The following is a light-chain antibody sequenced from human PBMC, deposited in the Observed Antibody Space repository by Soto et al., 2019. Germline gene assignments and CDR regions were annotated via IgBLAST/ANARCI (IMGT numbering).Light chain of an antibody. CDR2: DTS. J-gene: IGKJ2*01. Sequence: EVVLTQSPVTLSLSPGERATLSCRASQSVGTVLAWYQQKPGQAPRLIIYDTSNRATGIPARFSGTGSGTDFAITISSVEPEGFAVYFCQHRTNWPRTFGQGNKLDIK. V-gene: IGKV3-11*01. CDR3: QHRTNWPRT. CDR1: QSVGTV.